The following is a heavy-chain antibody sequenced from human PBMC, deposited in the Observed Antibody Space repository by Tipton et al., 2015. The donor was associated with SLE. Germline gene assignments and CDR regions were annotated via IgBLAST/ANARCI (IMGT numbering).Heavy chain of an antibody. CDR2: IYYSGST. CDR1: GGSISSSSYY. J-gene: IGHJ6*03. Sequence: TLSLTCTVSGGSISSSSYYWGWIRQPPGKGLEWIGSIYYSGSTYYNPSLKSRVTISVDTSKNQFSLKLSSVTAADTAVYYCARAQGTSYYYYYMDVWGKGTTVTVSS. CDR3: ARAQGTSYYYYYMDV. D-gene: IGHD2-2*01. V-gene: IGHV4-39*07.